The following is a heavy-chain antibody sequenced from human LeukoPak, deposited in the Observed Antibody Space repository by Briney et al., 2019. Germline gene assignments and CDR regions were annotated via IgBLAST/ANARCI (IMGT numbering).Heavy chain of an antibody. CDR3: ASLESRITMVRDPVSYVDY. D-gene: IGHD3-10*01. V-gene: IGHV4-39*01. J-gene: IGHJ4*02. CDR1: GGSISSSSYY. CDR2: IYYSGST. Sequence: PSETLSLTCTVSGGSISSSSYYWGWIRQPPGKGLEWIGSIYYSGSTYYNPSLKSRATISVDTSKNQFSLKLSSVTAADTAVYYCASLESRITMVRDPVSYVDYWGQGTLVAVSS.